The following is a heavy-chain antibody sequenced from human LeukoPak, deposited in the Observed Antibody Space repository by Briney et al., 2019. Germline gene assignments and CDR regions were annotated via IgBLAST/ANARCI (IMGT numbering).Heavy chain of an antibody. CDR3: ARRVSGGYDSSFYFDY. CDR2: IYTSGST. CDR1: GGSISSYY. Sequence: SETLSLTCTVSGGSISSYYWSWIRQPAGKGLEWIGRIYTSGSTNYNPSLKSRVTMSVDTSKNRFSLKLSSVTAADTAVYYCARRVSGGYDSSFYFDYWGQGTLVTVSS. D-gene: IGHD5-12*01. V-gene: IGHV4-4*07. J-gene: IGHJ4*02.